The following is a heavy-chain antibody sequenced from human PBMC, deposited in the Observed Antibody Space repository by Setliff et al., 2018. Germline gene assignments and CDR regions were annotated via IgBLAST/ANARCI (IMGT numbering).Heavy chain of an antibody. Sequence: VSCKASGYTFTNYGISWVRQAPGQGLEWMGWISASNGNTNSAQKLQGRVTMTTDTSTSTAYMELRSLRSDDTAVYYCARDSPTVVTHIRAFDIWGQGTMVTVSS. J-gene: IGHJ3*02. CDR3: ARDSPTVVTHIRAFDI. CDR2: ISASNGNT. D-gene: IGHD4-17*01. V-gene: IGHV1-18*01. CDR1: GYTFTNYG.